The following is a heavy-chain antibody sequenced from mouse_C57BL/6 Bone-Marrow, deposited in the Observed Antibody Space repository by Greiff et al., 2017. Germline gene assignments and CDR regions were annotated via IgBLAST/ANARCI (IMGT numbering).Heavy chain of an antibody. Sequence: VQLQQSGPVLVKPGASVKMSCKASGYTFTDYYMNWVKQSHGKSLEWIGVINPYNGGTSYNQKFQGKATLTVDKSSSTAYMELNSLTSEDSAVYYCARGDYSLDYWGQGTTLTVSS. J-gene: IGHJ2*01. D-gene: IGHD2-12*01. CDR1: GYTFTDYY. CDR3: ARGDYSLDY. CDR2: INPYNGGT. V-gene: IGHV1-19*01.